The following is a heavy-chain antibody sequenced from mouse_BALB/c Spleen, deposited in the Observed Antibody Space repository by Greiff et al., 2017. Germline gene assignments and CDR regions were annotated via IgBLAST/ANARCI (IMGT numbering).Heavy chain of an antibody. Sequence: VQLQQSGAELVRPGASVTLSCKASGYTFTDYEMHWVKQTPVHGLEWIGAIDPETGGTAYNQKFKGKATLTADKSSSTAYMELRSLTSEDSAVYYCTSFYGYWGQGTTLTVSS. CDR3: TSFYGY. D-gene: IGHD1-1*02. J-gene: IGHJ2*01. V-gene: IGHV1-15*01. CDR2: IDPETGGT. CDR1: GYTFTDYE.